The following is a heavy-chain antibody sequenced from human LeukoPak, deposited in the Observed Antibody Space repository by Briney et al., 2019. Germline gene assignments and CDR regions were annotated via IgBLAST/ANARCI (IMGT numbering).Heavy chain of an antibody. CDR3: ARASRWIQLSYYYYGMDV. Sequence: SGTLSLTCAVSGGSISSSNWWSWVRQPPGKGLEWIGEIYHSGSTNYNPSLKSRVTISVDKSKNQFSLKPSSVTAADTAVYYCARASRWIQLSYYYYGMDVWGQGTTVTVSS. J-gene: IGHJ6*02. CDR1: GGSISSSNW. V-gene: IGHV4-4*02. D-gene: IGHD5-18*01. CDR2: IYHSGST.